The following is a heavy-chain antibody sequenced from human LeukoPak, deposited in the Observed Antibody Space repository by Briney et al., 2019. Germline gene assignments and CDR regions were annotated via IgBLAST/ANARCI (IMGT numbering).Heavy chain of an antibody. Sequence: SETLSLTCTVSGGSISSYYWSWIRQPPGKGLEWIGYIYYSGSTNYNPSLKSRVTISVDTSKNQFSLKLSSVTAADTAVYYCARGKWDYVLLDYWGQGTLVTVSS. J-gene: IGHJ4*02. D-gene: IGHD2/OR15-2a*01. CDR2: IYYSGST. CDR3: ARGKWDYVLLDY. V-gene: IGHV4-59*01. CDR1: GGSISSYY.